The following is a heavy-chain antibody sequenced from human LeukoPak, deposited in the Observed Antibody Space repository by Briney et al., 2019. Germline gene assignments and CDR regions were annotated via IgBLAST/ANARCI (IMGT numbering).Heavy chain of an antibody. D-gene: IGHD6-6*01. J-gene: IGHJ5*02. V-gene: IGHV4-34*01. Sequence: SETLSPTCAVYGGSFSGYYWSWIRQPPGKGLEWIGEINHSGSTNYNPSLKSRVTISVDTSKNQFSLKLSSVTAADTAVYYCARLPSIAARKTRNWFDPWGQGTLVTVSS. CDR2: INHSGST. CDR3: ARLPSIAARKTRNWFDP. CDR1: GGSFSGYY.